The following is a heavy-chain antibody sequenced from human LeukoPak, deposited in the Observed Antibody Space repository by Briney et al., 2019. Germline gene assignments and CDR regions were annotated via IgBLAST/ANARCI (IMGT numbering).Heavy chain of an antibody. CDR2: ISSSSYL. CDR3: ARRGAGSGWSIDY. CDR1: GFTFSGYS. V-gene: IGHV3-21*01. Sequence: SGGSLRLSCAASGFTFSGYSFSWVRQAPGKGLEWVSSISSSSYLYYTDSVKGRFTFSRDNAKNSLYLQMNSLRAEHTAVYYCARRGAGSGWSIDYWGQGTLVTVSS. D-gene: IGHD6-19*01. J-gene: IGHJ4*02.